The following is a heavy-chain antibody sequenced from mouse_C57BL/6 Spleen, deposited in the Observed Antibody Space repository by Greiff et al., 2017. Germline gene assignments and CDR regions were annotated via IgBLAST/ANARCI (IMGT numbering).Heavy chain of an antibody. V-gene: IGHV3-6*01. CDR2: ISYDGSN. J-gene: IGHJ4*01. CDR3: ARGEDYAMDY. CDR1: GYSITSGYY. Sequence: ESGPGLVKPSQSLSLTCSVTGYSITSGYYWNWIRQFPGNKLEWMGYISYDGSNNYNPSLKNRISITRDTSKNQFFLKLNSVTTEDTATYYCARGEDYAMDYWGQGTSVTVSS.